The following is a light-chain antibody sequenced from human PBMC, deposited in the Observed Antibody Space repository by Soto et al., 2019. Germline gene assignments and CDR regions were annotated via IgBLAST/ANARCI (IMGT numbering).Light chain of an antibody. CDR3: AASDDYLPV. CDR1: RSTIGSNT. J-gene: IGLJ1*01. Sequence: QSALAQPPSASGTPGQRVTISCSGSRSTIGSNTVNWYQQLPGTAPQLLIHTTTQRPSGVPDRFSASKSGTSASLTISGLQSEDEAIYFCAASDDYLPVFGSGTKLTVL. CDR2: TTT. V-gene: IGLV1-44*01.